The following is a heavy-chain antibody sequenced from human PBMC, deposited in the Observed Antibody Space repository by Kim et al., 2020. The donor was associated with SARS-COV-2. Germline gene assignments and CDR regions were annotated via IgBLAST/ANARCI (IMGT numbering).Heavy chain of an antibody. CDR3: ARGYQLLWGGWFDP. Sequence: SGTLSLTCAVYGGSFSGYYWSWIRQPPGKGLEWIGEINHSGSTNYNPSLKSRVTISVDTSKNQFSLKLSSVTAADTAVYYCARGYQLLWGGWFDPWGQGTLVTVSS. CDR1: GGSFSGYY. J-gene: IGHJ5*02. V-gene: IGHV4-34*01. D-gene: IGHD2-2*01. CDR2: INHSGST.